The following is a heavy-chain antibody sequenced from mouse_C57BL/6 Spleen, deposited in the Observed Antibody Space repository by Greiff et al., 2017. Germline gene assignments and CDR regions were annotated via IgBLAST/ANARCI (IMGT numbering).Heavy chain of an antibody. CDR1: GFTFSSYA. Sequence: EVQLVESGGGLVKPGGSLKLSCAASGFTFSSYAMSWVRQTPEKRLEWVATISDGGSYTYYPDNVKGRFTISRDNAKNNLYLQMSHLKSEDTAMYYCARDYYSNYEAWFAYWGQGTLVTVSA. CDR3: ARDYYSNYEAWFAY. V-gene: IGHV5-4*01. J-gene: IGHJ3*01. D-gene: IGHD2-5*01. CDR2: ISDGGSYT.